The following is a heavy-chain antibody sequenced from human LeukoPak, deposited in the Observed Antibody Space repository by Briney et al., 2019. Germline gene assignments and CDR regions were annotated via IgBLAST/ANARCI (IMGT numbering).Heavy chain of an antibody. CDR2: MTGGGVT. J-gene: IGHJ4*02. CDR3: VKEYHSRGFGAYFDY. V-gene: IGHV3-23*01. Sequence: GGSLRLSCVGSGFSFSSYAVSWVRQAPGKGLEWVSGMTGGGVTYYADSVKGRFTLSRDNSINTVDLQMNSLRAEDTAVYYCVKEYHSRGFGAYFDYWGQGTLVTVSS. D-gene: IGHD3-3*01. CDR1: GFSFSSYA.